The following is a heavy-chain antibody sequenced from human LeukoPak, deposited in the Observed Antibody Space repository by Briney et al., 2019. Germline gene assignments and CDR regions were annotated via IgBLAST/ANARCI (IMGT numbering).Heavy chain of an antibody. Sequence: GESLKISCKGSGCSFTSYWIGWVRQMPGKGLEWMGIIYPGDSDTRYSPSFQGQVTISADKSISTAYLQWSSLKASDTAMYYCARRYCSSTSCYIFYDYWGQGTLVTVSS. D-gene: IGHD2-2*02. CDR1: GCSFTSYW. V-gene: IGHV5-51*01. J-gene: IGHJ4*02. CDR3: ARRYCSSTSCYIFYDY. CDR2: IYPGDSDT.